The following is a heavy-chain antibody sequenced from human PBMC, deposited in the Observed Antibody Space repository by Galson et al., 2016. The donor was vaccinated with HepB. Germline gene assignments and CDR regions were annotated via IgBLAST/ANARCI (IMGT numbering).Heavy chain of an antibody. D-gene: IGHD3-10*01. V-gene: IGHV3-9*01. Sequence: SLRLSCATSGFTFNDYAMHWVRQAPGKGLEWVSSISWNSDTIFYEDSVKGRFTISRDNAKYSLYLQMNSLRVEDTALYYCAKDIGPSLVRGPIGYWGQGTLVTVSS. CDR1: GFTFNDYA. CDR3: AKDIGPSLVRGPIGY. J-gene: IGHJ4*02. CDR2: ISWNSDTI.